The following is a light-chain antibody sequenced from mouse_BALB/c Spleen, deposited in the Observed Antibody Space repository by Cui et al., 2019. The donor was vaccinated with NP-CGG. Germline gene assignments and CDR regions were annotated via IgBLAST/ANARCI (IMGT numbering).Light chain of an antibody. CDR3: VLWYSNHWV. CDR2: GTN. CDR1: TGAVTTSNY. J-gene: IGLJ1*01. Sequence: HAVVTQESALTTSPGETVTLICRSSTGAVTTSNYANWVQEKPDHLFTGLIGGTNNRAPGVPARFSGSLIGDKAALTITGAQTEDEAIYFCVLWYSNHWVFGGGTKLTVL. V-gene: IGLV1*01.